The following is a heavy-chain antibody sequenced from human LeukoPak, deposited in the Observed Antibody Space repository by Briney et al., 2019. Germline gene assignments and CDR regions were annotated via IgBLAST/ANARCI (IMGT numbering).Heavy chain of an antibody. CDR1: GFTFSSYA. D-gene: IGHD3-10*01. V-gene: IGHV3-23*01. Sequence: PGGSLRLSCAASGFTFSSYAMSWVRQAPGKGLEWASAISGSGGNTYYADSVKGRFTISRDNSKNTLYPQMNSLRAEDTAVYYCAKDSDYYGSRGMADYWGQGTLVTVSS. J-gene: IGHJ4*02. CDR2: ISGSGGNT. CDR3: AKDSDYYGSRGMADY.